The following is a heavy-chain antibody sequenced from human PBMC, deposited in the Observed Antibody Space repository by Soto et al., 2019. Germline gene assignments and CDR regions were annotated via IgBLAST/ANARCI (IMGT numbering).Heavy chain of an antibody. D-gene: IGHD1-26*01. CDR3: AKCPTSTVCRHFDL. CDR2: ISGSGASS. J-gene: IGHJ4*02. V-gene: IGHV3-23*01. Sequence: GGSLRLSCAASGFTFSSYVMSWVRQAPGKGLECISAISGSGASSSYADSAKGRLTISRDNSENTVFLQMDSLRVEDTAIYYCAKCPTSTVCRHFDLWGQGTLVTVSS. CDR1: GFTFSSYV.